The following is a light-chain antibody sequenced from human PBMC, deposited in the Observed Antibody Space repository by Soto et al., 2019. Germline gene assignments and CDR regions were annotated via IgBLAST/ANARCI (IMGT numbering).Light chain of an antibody. V-gene: IGKV3-20*01. Sequence: EIVLTQSPGTLSSSPGERATLSCRASQSVSSNYFAWYQQKPGQAPRLLIYAASSRATGIPDRFSGSGSGTDFTLTISRLEPEAFAVYYCQQYGSSSWTFGQGTRVEI. CDR3: QQYGSSSWT. CDR1: QSVSSNY. CDR2: AAS. J-gene: IGKJ1*01.